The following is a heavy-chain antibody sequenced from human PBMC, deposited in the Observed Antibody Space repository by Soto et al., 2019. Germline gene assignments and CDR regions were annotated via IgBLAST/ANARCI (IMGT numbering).Heavy chain of an antibody. CDR3: TRDRGYPDSFDL. V-gene: IGHV3-33*08. J-gene: IGHJ3*01. CDR1: GFTFRNYG. CDR2: IWYDGSNK. D-gene: IGHD3-10*01. Sequence: LRLSCAASGFTFRNYGMQWVRQVPGKGLEWVAVIWYDGSNKYYADSVQGRFTISRDNSKNTLYLQMNSLRADDTAVYYCTRDRGYPDSFDLWGQGTMVTVSS.